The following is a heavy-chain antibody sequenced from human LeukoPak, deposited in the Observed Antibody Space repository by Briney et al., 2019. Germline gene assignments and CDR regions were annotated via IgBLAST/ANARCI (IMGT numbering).Heavy chain of an antibody. D-gene: IGHD5-18*01. Sequence: GESLKISCKGSGYSFTSYWIGWVRQMPGKGLEWMGIIYPGDSDTRYSPSFQGQVTISADKSISTAYLQWSSLKASDTAMYYCARQVDTAMVTGYYYCMDVWGKGTTVTVSS. J-gene: IGHJ6*03. V-gene: IGHV5-51*01. CDR2: IYPGDSDT. CDR1: GYSFTSYW. CDR3: ARQVDTAMVTGYYYCMDV.